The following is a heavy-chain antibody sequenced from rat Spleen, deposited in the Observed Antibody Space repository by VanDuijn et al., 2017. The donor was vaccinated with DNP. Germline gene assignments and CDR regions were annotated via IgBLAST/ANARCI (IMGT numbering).Heavy chain of an antibody. V-gene: IGHV5-31*01. CDR1: GFTFNYYW. CDR2: ITGGSRTT. CDR3: ARGVYYYSATYWYFDF. J-gene: IGHJ1*01. D-gene: IGHD1-1*01. Sequence: EVQLVESGGGLVQPGRSLKLSCAASGFTFNYYWMAWIRQVPGKGLEWIASITGGSRTTSYPDSVKGRFTISRDNAKTTLYLQMNSLRSEATATYYCARGVYYYSATYWYFDFWGPGTMVTVSS.